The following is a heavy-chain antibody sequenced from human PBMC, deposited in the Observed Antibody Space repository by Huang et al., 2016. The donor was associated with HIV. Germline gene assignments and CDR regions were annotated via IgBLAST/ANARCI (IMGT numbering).Heavy chain of an antibody. CDR3: ATSTPDVGAGVLRSAFDI. D-gene: IGHD2-15*01. CDR1: GYTVSELS. Sequence: QVQLVESGAELKKPGASVRVSCKVSGYTVSELSLHWVRQAPEKGLYWMGSFDPEEGETIYAQRLQGRVTMTEDTSTDTAYMELSSLRPEDTAVYYCATSTPDVGAGVLRSAFDIWGQGTMVTVSS. CDR2: FDPEEGET. V-gene: IGHV1-24*01. J-gene: IGHJ3*02.